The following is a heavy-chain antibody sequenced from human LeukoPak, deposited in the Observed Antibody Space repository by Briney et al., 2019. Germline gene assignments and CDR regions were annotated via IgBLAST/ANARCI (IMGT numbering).Heavy chain of an antibody. V-gene: IGHV4-59*01. CDR2: IYYSGSGST. J-gene: IGHJ4*02. CDR1: GGSISSYY. CDR3: ARVNLGEYYFDY. Sequence: SETLSLTCTVSGGSISSYYWSWIRQPPGKGLEWIGYIYYSGSGSTNYSPSRKSRVTISVDTSKNQFSLKLSSVTAADTALYYCARVNLGEYYFDYWGQGALVTVSS.